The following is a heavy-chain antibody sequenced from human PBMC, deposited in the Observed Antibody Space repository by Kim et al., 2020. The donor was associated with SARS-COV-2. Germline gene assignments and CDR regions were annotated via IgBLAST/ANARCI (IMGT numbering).Heavy chain of an antibody. CDR1: GFTFSSYA. J-gene: IGHJ6*02. CDR2: ISYDGSNK. V-gene: IGHV3-30-3*01. D-gene: IGHD3-10*01. CDR3: ASIITMVRGVPDV. Sequence: GGSLRLSCAASGFTFSSYAMHWVRQAPGKGLEWVAVISYDGSNKYYADSVKGRFTISRDNSKNTLYLQMNSLRAEDTAVYYCASIITMVRGVPDVWGQGTMVTVSS.